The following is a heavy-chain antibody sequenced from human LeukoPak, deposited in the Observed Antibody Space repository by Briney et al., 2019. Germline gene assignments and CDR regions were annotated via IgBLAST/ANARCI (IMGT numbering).Heavy chain of an antibody. J-gene: IGHJ3*02. CDR1: GYTFTSYY. CDR3: ASGDPRSAVAGLHDAFDI. CDR2: INPSGGST. D-gene: IGHD6-19*01. Sequence: ASVKVSCKASGYTFTSYYMHWVRQAPGQGLEWMGLINPSGGSTSYAQKFQGRVTMTRDTSTSTVYMELSSLRSEDTAVYYCASGDPRSAVAGLHDAFDIWGQGTMVTVSS. V-gene: IGHV1-46*01.